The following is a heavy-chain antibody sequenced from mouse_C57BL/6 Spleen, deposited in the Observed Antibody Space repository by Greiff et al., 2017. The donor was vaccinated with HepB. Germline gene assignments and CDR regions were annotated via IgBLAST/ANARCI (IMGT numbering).Heavy chain of an antibody. CDR2: ISSGSSTI. CDR1: GFTFSDYG. V-gene: IGHV5-17*01. CDR3: ARNYGSSYKAWFAY. D-gene: IGHD1-1*01. J-gene: IGHJ3*01. Sequence: EVKLVESGGGLVKPGGSLKLSCAASGFTFSDYGMHWVRQAPEKGLEWVAYISSGSSTIYYADTVKGRFTISRDNAKNTLFLQMTSLRSEDTAMYYSARNYGSSYKAWFAYWGQGTLVTVSA.